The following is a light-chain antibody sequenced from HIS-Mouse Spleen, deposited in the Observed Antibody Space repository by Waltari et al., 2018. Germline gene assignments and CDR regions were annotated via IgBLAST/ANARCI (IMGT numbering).Light chain of an antibody. V-gene: IGKV3-20*01. CDR2: GAS. CDR1: QSVSSSY. Sequence: EIVLTQSPGTLSLSPGERATLSCRASQSVSSSYLAWYQQKPGQAPRLLIYGASSRATGIPDRFSGSGSGTDFTITISRLEPEDFAVYYCQQYGSSPPYTFGQGTKLEIK. J-gene: IGKJ2*01. CDR3: QQYGSSPPYT.